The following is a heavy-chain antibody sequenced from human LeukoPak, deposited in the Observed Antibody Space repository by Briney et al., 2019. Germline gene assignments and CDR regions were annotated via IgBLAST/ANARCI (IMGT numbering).Heavy chain of an antibody. CDR2: IYFDGYST. CDR3: ARRVELGMRYFDS. D-gene: IGHD3-16*01. V-gene: IGHV5-51*01. J-gene: IGHJ4*02. CDR1: GYIFTDYW. Sequence: PRESLQISCQGSGYIFTDYWIGWRRQVPGKGLEWMSIIYFDGYSTNYSPSFQSQCTISGHKSPDTSCLQCTSLKTPDTAIYVCARRVELGMRYFDSWGQGALVTVSS.